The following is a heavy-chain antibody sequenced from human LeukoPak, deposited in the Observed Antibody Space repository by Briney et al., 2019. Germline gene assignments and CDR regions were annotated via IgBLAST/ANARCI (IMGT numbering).Heavy chain of an antibody. Sequence: SETLSLTCTVSGGSISGSSYYWGWIRQPPGKGLEWIGSIYYSGSTNYNPSLKSRVTISVDTSKNQFSLKLSSVTAADTAVYYCARGLYSVGLIGISVWSGYRYGMDVWGQGTTVTVSS. CDR2: IYYSGST. V-gene: IGHV4-39*07. J-gene: IGHJ6*02. CDR1: GGSISGSSYY. CDR3: ARGLYSVGLIGISVWSGYRYGMDV. D-gene: IGHD3-3*01.